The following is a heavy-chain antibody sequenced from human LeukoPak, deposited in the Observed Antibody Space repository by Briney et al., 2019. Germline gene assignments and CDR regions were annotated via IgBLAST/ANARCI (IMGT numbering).Heavy chain of an antibody. CDR3: ARVYETNGYLY. Sequence: GGSLRLSCAASGFTFSSYWMHWVRQVPGQGLVWVSHIDGDGRIAHYGDSVKGRFTISRDNAKNTVYLQMNSLRVEDTAVYYCARVYETNGYLYWGQGSLVTVSS. J-gene: IGHJ4*02. V-gene: IGHV3-74*01. CDR1: GFTFSSYW. CDR2: IDGDGRIA. D-gene: IGHD3-22*01.